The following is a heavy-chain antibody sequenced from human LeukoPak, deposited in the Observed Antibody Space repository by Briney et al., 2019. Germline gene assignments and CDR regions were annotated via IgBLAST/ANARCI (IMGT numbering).Heavy chain of an antibody. CDR2: ISATTIYT. Sequence: GGSLRLSCTASGVTLANYDMTWVRQAPGKGLEWVSSISATTIYTFSADSVRGRFTISRDNVENSLYLQMNNLRGEDTGVYFCARIGFGRDAYNSFDFWGQGTLVTVSS. J-gene: IGHJ4*02. D-gene: IGHD5-24*01. CDR3: ARIGFGRDAYNSFDF. V-gene: IGHV3-21*01. CDR1: GVTLANYD.